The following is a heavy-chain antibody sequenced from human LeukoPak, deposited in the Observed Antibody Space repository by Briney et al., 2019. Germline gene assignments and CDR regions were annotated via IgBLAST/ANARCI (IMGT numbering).Heavy chain of an antibody. CDR3: AREERVGATYCLDA. CDR1: GFAFRTYS. Sequence: SGGSLRLSCAASGFAFRTYSMHWVRRAPGKGLEWLAVITYDGKVQHYTDSVKGQFTVPRDNSKKTLYLQMICLRAEDTAFYYCAREERVGATYCLDAWGRGTLVTVCS. J-gene: IGHJ4*02. V-gene: IGHV3-30*04. D-gene: IGHD1-26*01. CDR2: ITYDGKVQ.